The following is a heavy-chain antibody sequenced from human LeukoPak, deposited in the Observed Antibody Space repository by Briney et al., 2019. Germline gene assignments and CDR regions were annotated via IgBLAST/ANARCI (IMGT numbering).Heavy chain of an antibody. D-gene: IGHD3-10*01. CDR1: GDSVSSNSAA. Sequence: SQTLSLTCAISGDSVSSNSAAWNWIRQSPSRGLEWLGRTYYRSKWYNDYAVSVKSRITINSDTSKDQFSLQLNSVTTEDTAVYYCARVGGSGSYYNSPYYYYMDVWGKGTTVTVSS. CDR3: ARVGGSGSYYNSPYYYYMDV. CDR2: TYYRSKWYN. J-gene: IGHJ6*03. V-gene: IGHV6-1*01.